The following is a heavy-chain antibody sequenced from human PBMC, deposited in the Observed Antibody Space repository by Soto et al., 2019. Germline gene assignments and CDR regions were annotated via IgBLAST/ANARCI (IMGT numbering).Heavy chain of an antibody. CDR1: DGSISGNTYY. J-gene: IGHJ4*02. CDR3: ASPGGYCRGGSCYQYFDD. CDR2: VYYSGST. D-gene: IGHD2-15*01. V-gene: IGHV4-39*01. Sequence: QLQLQESGPGLVKPSETLSLTCTVSDGSISGNTYYWGWIRQPPGKGLEWIGTVYYSGSTYYNPSLKSRATMSVDTSRNQFSLKLSSVTAADTAVYYCASPGGYCRGGSCYQYFDDWGQGTLVTVSS.